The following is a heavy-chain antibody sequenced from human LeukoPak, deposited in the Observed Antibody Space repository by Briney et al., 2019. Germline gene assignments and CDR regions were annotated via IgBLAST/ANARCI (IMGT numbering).Heavy chain of an antibody. CDR1: GFTFSSYA. D-gene: IGHD3-22*01. CDR3: AKASGITMIVVVIPNFDY. Sequence: PGGSLRLSCAASGFTFSSYAMSWVRQAPGKGLEWVSAISGSGGSTYYADSVKGRFTISRDNSKTPLYLQMHSLRAEDTAVYYCAKASGITMIVVVIPNFDYWGQGTLVTVSS. V-gene: IGHV3-23*01. J-gene: IGHJ4*02. CDR2: ISGSGGST.